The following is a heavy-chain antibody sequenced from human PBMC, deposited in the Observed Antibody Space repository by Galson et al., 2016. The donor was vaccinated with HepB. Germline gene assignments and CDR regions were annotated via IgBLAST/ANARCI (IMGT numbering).Heavy chain of an antibody. J-gene: IGHJ4*02. V-gene: IGHV3-43*01. CDR1: GFTFDDYT. Sequence: SLRLSCAASGFTFDDYTMHWVRQAPGKGLEWVCLIRWDGDTTYYADSVRGRFTISRDNGKNSLYLQMDSLRTEDTALYYCAKDFGSGSPQYVDYWGQGTLVTVSS. D-gene: IGHD3-10*01. CDR3: AKDFGSGSPQYVDY. CDR2: IRWDGDTT.